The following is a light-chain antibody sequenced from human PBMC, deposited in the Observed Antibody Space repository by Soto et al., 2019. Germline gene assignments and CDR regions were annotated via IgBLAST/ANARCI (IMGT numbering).Light chain of an antibody. Sequence: EIVLTQSPATLSLSLGERATLSCRASQSVSSYLAWYQQKPGQAPRLLIYDASNRATGIPARFSGSGAGTAVTLTISSLEPEDFAVYYCQQRSNWPPLTFGGGTKVEIK. CDR1: QSVSSY. V-gene: IGKV3-11*01. CDR3: QQRSNWPPLT. J-gene: IGKJ4*01. CDR2: DAS.